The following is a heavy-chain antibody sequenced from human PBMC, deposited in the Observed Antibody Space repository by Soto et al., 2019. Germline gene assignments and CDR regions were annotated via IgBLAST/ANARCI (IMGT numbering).Heavy chain of an antibody. Sequence: SETLSLTCAVYGGSFSGYYWSWIRQPPGKGLEWIGEINHSGSTNYNPSLKSRVTISVDTSKNQFSLKLSSVTAADTAVYYCARSFDFPIAPFDSWGQGTLVTVSS. D-gene: IGHD3-3*01. J-gene: IGHJ5*01. CDR2: INHSGST. CDR3: ARSFDFPIAPFDS. CDR1: GGSFSGYY. V-gene: IGHV4-34*01.